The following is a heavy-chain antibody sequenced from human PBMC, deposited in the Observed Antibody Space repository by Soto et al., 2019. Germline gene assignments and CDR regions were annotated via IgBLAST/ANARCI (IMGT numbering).Heavy chain of an antibody. CDR1: AGTFSSYA. CDR3: AGRRIAADWFDP. V-gene: IGHV1-69*13. D-gene: IGHD6-13*01. Sequence: GXSVKVSCKASAGTFSSYAISWVRQAPGQGLEWMGGIIPIFGTANYAQKFQGRVTITADESTSTAYMELSSLRSEDTAVYYCAGRRIAADWFDPWGQGTLVTASS. J-gene: IGHJ5*02. CDR2: IIPIFGTA.